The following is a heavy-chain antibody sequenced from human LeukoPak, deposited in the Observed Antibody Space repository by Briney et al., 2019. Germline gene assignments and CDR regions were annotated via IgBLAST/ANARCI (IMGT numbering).Heavy chain of an antibody. CDR1: GFTFSDSA. V-gene: IGHV3-23*01. J-gene: IGHJ4*02. CDR2: ISASGVST. CDR3: ARGPPACGNNCYGYLDH. D-gene: IGHD4-23*01. Sequence: SGGSLRLSCAASGFTFSDSAMTWVRQAPGKGLEWVSLISASGVSTYYADSVKGRFTISRDNSNTTLYLQMGSLRAGDTAVYYCARGPPACGNNCYGYLDHWGRGTLVTVSS.